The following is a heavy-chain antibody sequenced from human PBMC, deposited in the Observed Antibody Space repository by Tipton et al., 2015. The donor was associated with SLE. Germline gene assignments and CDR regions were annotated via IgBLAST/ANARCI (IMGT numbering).Heavy chain of an antibody. Sequence: QLVQSGAEVKKPGASVKVSCKASGYTFTGYYMHWVRQAPGQGLEWMGWINTISSGTNYAEKFQGRVTMTTATSTNTAYMELGSLKSADTAVDFCARDYDFWSGYFPPGMDGWGQATTVSVSS. CDR2: INTISSGT. D-gene: IGHD3-3*01. J-gene: IGHJ6*02. V-gene: IGHV1-2*02. CDR3: ARDYDFWSGYFPPGMDG. CDR1: GYTFTGYY.